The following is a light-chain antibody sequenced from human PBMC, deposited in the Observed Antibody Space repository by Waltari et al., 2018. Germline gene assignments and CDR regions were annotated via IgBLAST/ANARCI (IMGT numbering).Light chain of an antibody. CDR3: CSYAGSSTMI. J-gene: IGLJ2*01. CDR2: EVN. V-gene: IGLV2-23*02. Sequence: QSALTPPASVSGSPGQSITISCTGTSRDVGIYILLSGYQQYPGKAPKLLSYEVNKRPSGVSNRFSGSKSGNTASLTISGLQTEDEADYYCCSYAGSSTMIFGGGTKVTVL. CDR1: SRDVGIYIL.